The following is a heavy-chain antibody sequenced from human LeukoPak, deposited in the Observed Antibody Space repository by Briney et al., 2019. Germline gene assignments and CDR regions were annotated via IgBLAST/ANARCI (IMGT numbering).Heavy chain of an antibody. CDR1: GFTVSSNY. J-gene: IGHJ4*02. Sequence: GGSLRLSCAASGFTVSSNYMSWVRQAPGKGLEWVSVIYSGGSTYYADSVKGRFTISRHNSKNTLYLQMNSLRAEDTAVYYCARANPKYDFWSGYYPDWGQRTLVTVSS. CDR3: ARANPKYDFWSGYYPD. V-gene: IGHV3-53*04. D-gene: IGHD3-3*01. CDR2: IYSGGST.